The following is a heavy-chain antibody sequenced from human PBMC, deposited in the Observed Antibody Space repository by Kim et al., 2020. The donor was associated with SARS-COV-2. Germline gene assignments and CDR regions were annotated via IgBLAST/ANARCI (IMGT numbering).Heavy chain of an antibody. Sequence: SETLSLTCTVSGGSISSSSYYWDWIRQPPGKGLEWIGSIYYSGSTYYNPSLKSRVTISVDTSKNQFSLKLSSVTAADTAVYYCARSTELDYWGQGTLVTVSS. J-gene: IGHJ4*02. CDR2: IYYSGST. V-gene: IGHV4-39*01. CDR3: ARSTELDY. CDR1: GGSISSSSYY.